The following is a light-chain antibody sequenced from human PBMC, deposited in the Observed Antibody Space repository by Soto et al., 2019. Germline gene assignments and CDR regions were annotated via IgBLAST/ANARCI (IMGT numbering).Light chain of an antibody. J-gene: IGKJ5*01. CDR2: DAC. V-gene: IGKV3-11*01. CDR3: QQRSNWPIT. Sequence: EIVLTQSPATLSVSPGERFTLSCRASQSVDINLAWYQQKPGQAPRLLIYDACNRATGIPARFSGGGSATDFALTISSLEPEDFAVYYCQQRSNWPITFGQGTRLEIK. CDR1: QSVDIN.